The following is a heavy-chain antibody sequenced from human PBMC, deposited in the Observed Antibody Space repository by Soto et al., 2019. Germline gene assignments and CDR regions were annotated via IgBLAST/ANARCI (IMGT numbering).Heavy chain of an antibody. J-gene: IGHJ6*02. D-gene: IGHD2-2*01. CDR2: IYPGDSDT. Sequence: EVQLVQSGAEVKKPGESLKTSCQGSGYSFTNYWIGWVRQMPGKGLELMGIIYPGDSDTRYSPSFQGQVTISADRSINTAYLQWSSLKASDTAMYYCARLYCISTTCHYGMDVWGQGTTVTVSS. CDR1: GYSFTNYW. CDR3: ARLYCISTTCHYGMDV. V-gene: IGHV5-51*01.